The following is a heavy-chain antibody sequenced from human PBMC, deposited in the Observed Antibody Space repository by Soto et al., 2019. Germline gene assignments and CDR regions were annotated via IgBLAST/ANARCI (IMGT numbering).Heavy chain of an antibody. V-gene: IGHV1-18*01. CDR2: ISAYNGNT. J-gene: IGHJ4*02. CDR1: GYTFTGYG. D-gene: IGHD3-10*01. CDR3: AGCYGSGSYNFGLYFDY. Sequence: ASVKVSCTASGYTFTGYGMSWVRQDPGQGLEWMGWISAYNGNTNYAQKLQGRVTMTTDTSTSTAYMELRSLRSDDTAVYYCAGCYGSGSYNFGLYFDYWGQGTLVTVSS.